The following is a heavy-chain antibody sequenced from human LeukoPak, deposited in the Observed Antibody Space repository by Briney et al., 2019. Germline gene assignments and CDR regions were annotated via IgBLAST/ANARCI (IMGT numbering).Heavy chain of an antibody. D-gene: IGHD2-2*01. CDR2: IRYDGSNK. J-gene: IGHJ4*02. Sequence: GGSLRLSCAASGFTFSSYGMHWVRQAPGKGLEWVAFIRYDGSNKYYADSVKGRFTISRDNSKNTLYLQMNSLRAEDTAVYYCAKDIVVGLYYFDYWGQGTLVTVSS. CDR1: GFTFSSYG. CDR3: AKDIVVGLYYFDY. V-gene: IGHV3-30*02.